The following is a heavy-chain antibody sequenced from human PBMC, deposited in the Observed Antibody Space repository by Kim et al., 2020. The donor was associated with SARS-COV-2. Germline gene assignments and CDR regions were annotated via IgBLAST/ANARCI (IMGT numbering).Heavy chain of an antibody. CDR3: AIVGLRGYNYGHITD. J-gene: IGHJ4*02. Sequence: GGSLRLSCAASGFTFDDYAMHWVRQAPGKGLEWVSGISWNSGSIGYADSVKGRFAISRDNAKNFLYLQMNSLRAEDTAFYYCAIVGLRGYNYGHITDWGPGTPVALS. V-gene: IGHV3-9*01. D-gene: IGHD5-12*01. CDR2: ISWNSGSI. CDR1: GFTFDDYA.